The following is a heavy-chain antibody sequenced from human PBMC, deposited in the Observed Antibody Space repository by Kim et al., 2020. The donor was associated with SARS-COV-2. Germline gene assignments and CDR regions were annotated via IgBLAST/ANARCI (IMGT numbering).Heavy chain of an antibody. J-gene: IGHJ6*02. D-gene: IGHD3-10*01. CDR2: IYYSGST. V-gene: IGHV4-39*01. Sequence: SETLSLTCTVSGGSISSSSYYWGWIRQPPGKGLEWIGSIYYSGSTYYNPSLKSRVTISVDTSKNQFSLKLSSVTAADTAVYYCARLSGSMDVWGQGTTVTVSS. CDR1: GGSISSSSYY. CDR3: ARLSGSMDV.